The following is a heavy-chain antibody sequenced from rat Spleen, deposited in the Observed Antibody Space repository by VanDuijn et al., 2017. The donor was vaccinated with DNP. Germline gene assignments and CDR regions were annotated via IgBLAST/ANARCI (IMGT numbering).Heavy chain of an antibody. CDR2: INKERSTR. D-gene: IGHD1-11*01. CDR1: GFNFNDYW. Sequence: EVKLVESGGGLVQPGSSLKLSCAASGFNFNDYWMGWVRQAPGKGLERIGEINKERSTRNYSPSSKDKFTISRDNAQNTLYLQMSKLGSEDTAIYYCARGPNYGGYLDYFDYWGQGVMVTVSS. V-gene: IGHV4-2*01. CDR3: ARGPNYGGYLDYFDY. J-gene: IGHJ2*01.